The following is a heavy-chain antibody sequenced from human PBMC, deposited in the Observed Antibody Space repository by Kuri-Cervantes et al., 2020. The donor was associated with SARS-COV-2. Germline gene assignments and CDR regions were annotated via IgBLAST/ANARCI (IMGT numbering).Heavy chain of an antibody. CDR2: INPNSGGT. CDR1: GYTFTGYY. D-gene: IGHD3/OR15-3a*01. CDR3: ARDSGDDFWTGSLAGYFDY. V-gene: IGHV1-2*02. Sequence: ASVKVSCKASGYTFTGYYMHWVRQAPGQGLEWMGWINPNSGGTNYAQKFQGRVTTTRDTSISTAYMELSRLRSDDTALYYCARDSGDDFWTGSLAGYFDYWGQGTLVTVSS. J-gene: IGHJ4*02.